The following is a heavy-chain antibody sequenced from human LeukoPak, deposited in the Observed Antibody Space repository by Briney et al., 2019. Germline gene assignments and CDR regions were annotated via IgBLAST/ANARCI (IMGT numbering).Heavy chain of an antibody. CDR3: ARGPAAHYYYMDV. CDR1: GYTFTNYD. D-gene: IGHD2-2*01. CDR2: MSPNSGNT. V-gene: IGHV1-8*02. Sequence: ASVKVSCKASGYTFTNYDINWVRQATGQGLEWMGWMSPNSGNTGYAQKFQGRVTMTRDTSTSTVYMELSSLRSEDTAVYYCARGPAAHYYYMDVWGKGTTVTVSS. J-gene: IGHJ6*03.